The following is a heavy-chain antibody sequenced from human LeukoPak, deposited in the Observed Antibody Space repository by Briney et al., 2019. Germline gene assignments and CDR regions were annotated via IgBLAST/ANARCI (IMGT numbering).Heavy chain of an antibody. CDR2: INPSGGST. CDR3: ASQEAVAGRLDY. Sequence: GGSLRLSCAASGFTFTSYYMHWVRQAPGQGLEWMGIINPSGGSTSYAQKFQGRVTMTRDTSTSTVYMELSSLRSEDTAVYYCASQEAVAGRLDYWGQGTLVTVSS. CDR1: GFTFTSYY. J-gene: IGHJ4*02. D-gene: IGHD6-19*01. V-gene: IGHV1-46*01.